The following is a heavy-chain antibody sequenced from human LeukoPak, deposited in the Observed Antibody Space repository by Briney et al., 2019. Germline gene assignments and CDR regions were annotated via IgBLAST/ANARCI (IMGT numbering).Heavy chain of an antibody. CDR1: GGTFSSYA. CDR2: MNPNSGNT. V-gene: IGHV1-8*02. CDR3: ARDLGGDYGGDY. D-gene: IGHD4/OR15-4a*01. J-gene: IGHJ4*02. Sequence: ASVKVSCKASGGTFSSYAISWVRQAPGQGLEWMGWMNPNSGNTGYAQKFQGRVTMTRNTSISTAYMELSSLRSEDTAVYYCARDLGGDYGGDYWGQGTLVTVSS.